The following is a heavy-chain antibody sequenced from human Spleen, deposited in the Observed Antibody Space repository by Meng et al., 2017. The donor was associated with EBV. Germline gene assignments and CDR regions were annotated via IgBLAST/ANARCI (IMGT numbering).Heavy chain of an antibody. CDR1: GGSISSGGYY. CDR3: ARGAAKWFDP. D-gene: IGHD6-25*01. J-gene: IGHJ5*02. CDR2: INYRGNT. Sequence: QVQVQGSGPGLVKPSQTLSLTCDVSGGSISSGGYYWSRIRQPPGKGLEWIGYINYRGNTYDNPSLRSRAALSVDTSKNQFSLKLSSVTAADTAVYYCARGAAKWFDPWGPGTLVTVSS. V-gene: IGHV4-30-4*01.